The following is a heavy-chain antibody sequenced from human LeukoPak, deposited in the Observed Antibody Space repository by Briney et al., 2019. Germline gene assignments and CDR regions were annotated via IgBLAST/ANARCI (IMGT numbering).Heavy chain of an antibody. J-gene: IGHJ3*02. CDR2: FDPEDDEK. Sequence: ASVKVSCKVSGYMFTELSMHWVRQAPGKGLEWMGGFDPEDDEKMYAQKFQGRVTVTRDTSTSTVYMELSSLRSEDTAVYYCARDLVVVTGLRTRGSFDIWGQGTMVTVSS. D-gene: IGHD2-21*02. CDR1: GYMFTELS. V-gene: IGHV1-24*01. CDR3: ARDLVVVTGLRTRGSFDI.